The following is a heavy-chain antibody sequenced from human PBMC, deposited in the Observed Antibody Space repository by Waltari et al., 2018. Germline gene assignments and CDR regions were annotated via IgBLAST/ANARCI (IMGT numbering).Heavy chain of an antibody. J-gene: IGHJ4*02. CDR1: GDSMSGNSR. CDR3: ARDRGRGLYLDS. Sequence: QVQLQESGPGLVKPSGTLSLTCGVSGDSMSGNSRWSWVRQPPGKGREWIGQVHRSGRTNYNPPLESRVTVSIDTFNSQFSLEVTSATAADTALYFCARDRGRGLYLDSWGRGILVTVSP. CDR2: VHRSGRT. V-gene: IGHV4-4*02. D-gene: IGHD2-15*01.